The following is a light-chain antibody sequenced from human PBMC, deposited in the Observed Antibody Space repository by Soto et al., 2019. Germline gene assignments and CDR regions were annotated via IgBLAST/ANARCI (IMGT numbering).Light chain of an antibody. CDR3: QHYNSYSEA. J-gene: IGKJ1*01. Sequence: DSQMTQSPSTLSASVGDRFTISCRPSQSISSWLAWYQQKQGKAPKLLIYKASTLKSGVPSRFSGSVSGTEFTLTISSLQPDDFATDYCQHYNSYSEAFGQGTKVDIK. CDR1: QSISSW. CDR2: KAS. V-gene: IGKV1-5*03.